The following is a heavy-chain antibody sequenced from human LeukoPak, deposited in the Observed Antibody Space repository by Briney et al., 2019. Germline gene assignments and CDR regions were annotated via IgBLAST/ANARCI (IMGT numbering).Heavy chain of an antibody. CDR3: ARGTLAYCGGDCLQFDY. D-gene: IGHD2-21*02. J-gene: IGHJ4*02. Sequence: EASVKVSCKASGGTFSSYAISWVRQAPGQGLEWMGRIIPIFGTANYAQKFQGRVTITTDESTSTAYMELSSLRSEDTAVYYCARGTLAYCGGDCLQFDYWGQGTLVTVSS. CDR1: GGTFSSYA. CDR2: IIPIFGTA. V-gene: IGHV1-69*05.